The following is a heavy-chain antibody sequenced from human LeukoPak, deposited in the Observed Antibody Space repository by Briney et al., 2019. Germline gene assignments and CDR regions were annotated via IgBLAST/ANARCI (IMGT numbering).Heavy chain of an antibody. J-gene: IGHJ4*02. CDR2: IYPDDSDT. Sequence: GESLKISCKGSGYIFTNYWIAWVRQMPGKDLEWMGMIYPDDSDTRYSPSFQGQVTISADKSISTAYLQWSSLKASDTAMYYCARRSYYDSGGYYYDFWGQGTLVTVSS. CDR1: GYIFTNYW. D-gene: IGHD3-22*01. V-gene: IGHV5-51*01. CDR3: ARRSYYDSGGYYYDF.